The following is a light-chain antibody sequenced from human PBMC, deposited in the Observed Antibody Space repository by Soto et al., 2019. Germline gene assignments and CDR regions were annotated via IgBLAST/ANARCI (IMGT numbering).Light chain of an antibody. J-gene: IGLJ2*01. CDR2: VNT. Sequence: QSVLTQPPSVSGAPGQRVTISCTGSSSNIGAGYDVHWYQQLPGTAPKLLIYVNTNRPSGVPDRFSGSTSGTSASLAITGLQAEDEADYYCSSYTSSSTVVFGGGTKVTVL. CDR1: SSNIGAGYD. V-gene: IGLV1-40*01. CDR3: SSYTSSSTVV.